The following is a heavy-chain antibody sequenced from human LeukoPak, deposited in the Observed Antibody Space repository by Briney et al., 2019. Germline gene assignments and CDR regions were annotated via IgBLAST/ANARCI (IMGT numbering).Heavy chain of an antibody. J-gene: IGHJ5*02. CDR3: AKERCRIGYLSIDR. Sequence: GGSLRLSCAASGFTLSSYAMSWVRQAPGKGLEWVSVISGSGDTTNYADSVKGRFTISRDNSKNTLYLQINSLRADAAAVYYCAKERCRIGYLSIDRWGQGTLVTVSS. CDR1: GFTLSSYA. CDR2: ISGSGDTT. V-gene: IGHV3-23*01. D-gene: IGHD5/OR15-5a*01.